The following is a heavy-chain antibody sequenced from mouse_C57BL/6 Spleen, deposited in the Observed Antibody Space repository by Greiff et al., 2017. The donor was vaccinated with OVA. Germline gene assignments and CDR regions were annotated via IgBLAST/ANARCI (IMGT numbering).Heavy chain of an antibody. Sequence: EVQVVESGGGLVQPGGSLSLSCAASGFTFTDYYMSWVRQPPGKALEWLGFIRNKANGYTTEYSASVKGRFTISRDNSQSILYLQMNALRAEDSATYYCARYSPYYGSIYFDYWGQGTTLTVSS. CDR1: GFTFTDYY. J-gene: IGHJ2*01. D-gene: IGHD1-1*01. CDR2: IRNKANGYTT. CDR3: ARYSPYYGSIYFDY. V-gene: IGHV7-3*01.